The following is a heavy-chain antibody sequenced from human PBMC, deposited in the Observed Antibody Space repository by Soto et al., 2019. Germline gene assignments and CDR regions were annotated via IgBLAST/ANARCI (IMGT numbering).Heavy chain of an antibody. D-gene: IGHD1-1*01. V-gene: IGHV3-23*01. J-gene: IGHJ4*02. CDR1: GFTFSIYA. Sequence: PGGSLRLSCAASGFTFSIYAMTWVRQSPGKGLEWVSSMSRTGDNTYYADSVKGRFTISRDNSKNSLYLQMNSLRTEDTALYYCAKGGTSRNWNVPFDYWGQGTLVTVSS. CDR2: MSRTGDNT. CDR3: AKGGTSRNWNVPFDY.